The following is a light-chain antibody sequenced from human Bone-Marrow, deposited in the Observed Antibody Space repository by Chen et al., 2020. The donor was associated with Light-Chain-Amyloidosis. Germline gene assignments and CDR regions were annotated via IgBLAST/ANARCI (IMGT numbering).Light chain of an antibody. J-gene: IGLJ2*01. CDR2: RDT. CDR3: QSADSSGTYEVI. CDR1: DLPTKY. Sequence: SYELTQPPSVSVSPGQTARITCSGEDLPTKYAYWYQQKPGQPPVLVIQRDTERPSGISERFSGSSSGTTATLTISGVQAEDEADYHCQSADSSGTYEVIFGGGTKLTVL. V-gene: IGLV3-25*03.